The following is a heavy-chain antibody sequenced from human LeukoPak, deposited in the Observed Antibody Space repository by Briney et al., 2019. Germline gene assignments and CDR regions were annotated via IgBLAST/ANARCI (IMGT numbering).Heavy chain of an antibody. V-gene: IGHV3-9*01. D-gene: IGHD2-15*01. CDR3: AKAYGHSISPAEYFQH. J-gene: IGHJ1*01. CDR2: ITSNSGYV. Sequence: GRSLRLSCTVSGFIFEDYAMHWVRQVPGKGLEWVSSITSNSGYVAYADSVKGRFTISRDNAKNSLYLQMNSLRAEDTALYYCAKAYGHSISPAEYFQHWGQGTLVTVSS. CDR1: GFIFEDYA.